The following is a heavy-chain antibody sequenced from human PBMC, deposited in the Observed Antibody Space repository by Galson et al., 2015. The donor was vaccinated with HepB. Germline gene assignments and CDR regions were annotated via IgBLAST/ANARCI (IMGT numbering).Heavy chain of an antibody. CDR2: ISGTTSTI. CDR3: VRYFDWFNGMDV. D-gene: IGHD3-9*01. Sequence: SLRLSCAASGFTFRVYSMNWVRQAPGKGLEWVSYISGTTSTIYDADSVKGRFTISRDNAKNSLYLQMNSLRAEDTAVYYCVRYFDWFNGMDVWGQGTTVTVSS. CDR1: GFTFRVYS. V-gene: IGHV3-48*04. J-gene: IGHJ6*02.